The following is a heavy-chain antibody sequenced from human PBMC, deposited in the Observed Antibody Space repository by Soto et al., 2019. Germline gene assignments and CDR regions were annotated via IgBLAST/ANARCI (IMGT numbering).Heavy chain of an antibody. V-gene: IGHV1-3*01. CDR2: INAGNGNT. D-gene: IGHD2-15*01. Sequence: QVQLVQSGAEVKKPGASVKVSCKASGYTFTSYAMHWVRQAPGQRLEWMGWINAGNGNTKYSQKFQGRVTITRDTSASTAYMELSSLRSEDTAVYYWARVLLRWYFAFDIWGQGTMVTVSS. CDR3: ARVLLRWYFAFDI. CDR1: GYTFTSYA. J-gene: IGHJ3*02.